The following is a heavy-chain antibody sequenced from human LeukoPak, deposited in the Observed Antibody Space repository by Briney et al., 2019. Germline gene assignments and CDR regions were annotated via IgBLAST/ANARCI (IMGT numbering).Heavy chain of an antibody. V-gene: IGHV4-4*07. J-gene: IGHJ4*02. Sequence: PSETLSLTCTVSGGSIVNYYWSWIRQSAGTGLEWVGRIYITGSTNYNPSLQSRLSMSVDTSKNQFSLRLTSVSAADTAVYYCARLKYYDSTGYYYFDYWGQGTLVTVSS. CDR3: ARLKYYDSTGYYYFDY. CDR1: GGSIVNYY. CDR2: IYITGST. D-gene: IGHD3-22*01.